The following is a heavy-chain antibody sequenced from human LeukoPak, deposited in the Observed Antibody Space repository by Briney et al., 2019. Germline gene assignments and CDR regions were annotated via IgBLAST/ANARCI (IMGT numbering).Heavy chain of an antibody. Sequence: GGSLRLSCAASGFTFSSYWMSWVRQAPGKGLEWVANIKQDGSEKYYVDSVKGRFTISRDNAKNSLYLQMNSLRAEDTAVYYCARTPKYYDFWSGYTFDYWGQGTLVTVSS. CDR1: GFTFSSYW. D-gene: IGHD3-3*01. CDR2: IKQDGSEK. V-gene: IGHV3-7*03. CDR3: ARTPKYYDFWSGYTFDY. J-gene: IGHJ4*02.